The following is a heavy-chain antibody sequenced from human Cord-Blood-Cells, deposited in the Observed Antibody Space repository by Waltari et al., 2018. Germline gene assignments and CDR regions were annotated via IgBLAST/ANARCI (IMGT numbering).Heavy chain of an antibody. V-gene: IGHV3-7*04. Sequence: APGKGLEWVANIKQDGSEKYYVDSVKGRFTISRDNAKNSLYLQMNSLRAEDTAVYYCARAGYDFWSGYLNWFDPWGQGTLVTVSS. CDR2: IKQDGSEK. CDR3: ARAGYDFWSGYLNWFDP. D-gene: IGHD3-3*01. J-gene: IGHJ5*02.